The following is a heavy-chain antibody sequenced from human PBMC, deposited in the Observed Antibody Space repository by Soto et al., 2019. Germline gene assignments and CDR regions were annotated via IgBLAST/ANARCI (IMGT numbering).Heavy chain of an antibody. CDR2: SNAGNGNT. V-gene: IGHV1-3*01. Sequence: QVHLVQSGAEVKKPGASVKVSCKASGYTFTSYAMHWVRQAPGQRLEWMGWSNAGNGNTKYSQKFQGRVTITRDTSASTAYMELSSLRSEDTAVYYCARDDEGLGFDYWGQGTLVTVSS. J-gene: IGHJ4*02. CDR1: GYTFTSYA. CDR3: ARDDEGLGFDY.